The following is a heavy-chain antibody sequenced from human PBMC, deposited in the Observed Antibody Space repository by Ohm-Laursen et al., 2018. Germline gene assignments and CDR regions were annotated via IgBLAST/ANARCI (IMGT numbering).Heavy chain of an antibody. D-gene: IGHD4-17*01. CDR2: IYSGGGT. Sequence: ETLSLTCAASGFTVSNNYMSWVRQAPGKGLEWVSVIYSGGGTNYADSVKGRFTISRDNSKNTLYLQMNSLRAEDTAVYYCARSIKDYGDYGWGQGTLVTVSS. CDR3: ARSIKDYGDYG. CDR1: GFTVSNNY. V-gene: IGHV3-53*01. J-gene: IGHJ4*02.